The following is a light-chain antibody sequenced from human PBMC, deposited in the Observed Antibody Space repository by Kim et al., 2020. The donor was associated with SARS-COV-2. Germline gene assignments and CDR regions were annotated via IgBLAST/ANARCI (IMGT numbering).Light chain of an antibody. V-gene: IGLV2-23*02. CDR1: KSDVGSYNL. J-gene: IGLJ2*01. Sequence: GHSITISCTGTKSDVGSYNLVSWYQQHPGKAPKLIIYEVNKRPSGVSNRFSGSKSGNTASLTISGLQAEDEADYFCCSYAGSSSLVFGGGTQLTVL. CDR2: EVN. CDR3: CSYAGSSSLV.